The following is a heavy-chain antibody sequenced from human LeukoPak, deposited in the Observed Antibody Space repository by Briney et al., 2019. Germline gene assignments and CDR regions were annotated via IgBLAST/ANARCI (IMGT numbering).Heavy chain of an antibody. J-gene: IGHJ6*03. CDR1: GLTFSSYG. CDR2: ISTTGGTT. CDR3: AKNGDRGAYCSGGTCYPYYYYYMDV. V-gene: IGHV3-23*01. D-gene: IGHD2-15*01. Sequence: PGGSLRLSRAASGLTFSSYGMSWVRQAPGRGLEWVSAISTTGGTTYYADSVRGRFTISRDNSRNTLYLKMNSLRAEDTAIYYCAKNGDRGAYCSGGTCYPYYYYYMDVWGKGTTVTISS.